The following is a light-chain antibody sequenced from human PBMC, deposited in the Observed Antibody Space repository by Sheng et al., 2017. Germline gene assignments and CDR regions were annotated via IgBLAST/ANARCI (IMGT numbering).Light chain of an antibody. CDR3: QQYGRSPFT. J-gene: IGKJ3*01. CDR1: QSVDTF. CDR2: GAS. Sequence: EIVLTQSPGTLSLSPGERATLSCRASQSVDTFLAWYQQKPGQTPRLLIYGASSRATGIPDRFSGSGSGTDFTLTISRLEPEDFAVYYCQQYGRSPFTFGPGTKVDIK. V-gene: IGKV3-20*01.